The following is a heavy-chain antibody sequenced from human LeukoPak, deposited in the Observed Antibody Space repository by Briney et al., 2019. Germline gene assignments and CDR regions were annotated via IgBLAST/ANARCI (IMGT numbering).Heavy chain of an antibody. V-gene: IGHV1-2*02. CDR2: INPNSGGT. CDR3: ARGPYYYGSGSYYQGCFDP. Sequence: ASVKVSCKASGDTFTGYYMHWVRQAPGQGLEWMGWINPNSGGTNYAQKFQGRVTMTRDTSISTAYMELSRLRSDDTAVYYCARGPYYYGSGSYYQGCFDPWGQGTLVTVSS. D-gene: IGHD3-10*01. J-gene: IGHJ5*02. CDR1: GDTFTGYY.